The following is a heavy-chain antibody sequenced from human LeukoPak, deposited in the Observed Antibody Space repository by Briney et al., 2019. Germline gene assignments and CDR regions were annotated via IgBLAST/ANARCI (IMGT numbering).Heavy chain of an antibody. CDR1: GYTFTSYG. CDR2: IIPIFGTA. J-gene: IGHJ4*02. Sequence: SVKVSCKASGYTFTSYGISWVRQAPGQGLEWMGGIIPIFGTANYAQKFQGRVTITADESTSTAYMELSSLRDEDTAVYYCVKDRAGHWTFDYWGQGTLVTVTS. V-gene: IGHV1-69*13. CDR3: VKDRAGHWTFDY. D-gene: IGHD1-1*01.